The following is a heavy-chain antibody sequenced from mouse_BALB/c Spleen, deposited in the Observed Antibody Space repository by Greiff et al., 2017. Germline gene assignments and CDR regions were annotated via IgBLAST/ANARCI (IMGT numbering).Heavy chain of an antibody. CDR1: GFTFSSYT. V-gene: IGHV5-12-2*01. CDR3: ARQPYWYFDV. CDR2: ISNGGGST. J-gene: IGHJ1*01. Sequence: DVMLVESGGGLVQPGGSLKLSCAASGFTFSSYTMSWVRQTPEKRLEWVAYISNGGGSTYYPDTVKGRFTISRDNAKNTLYLQMSSLKSEDTAMYYCARQPYWYFDVWGAGTTVTVSS.